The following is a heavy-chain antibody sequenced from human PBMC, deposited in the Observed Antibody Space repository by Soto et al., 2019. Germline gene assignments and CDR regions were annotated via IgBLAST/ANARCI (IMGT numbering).Heavy chain of an antibody. CDR3: ASYRLVGATTGFDY. CDR2: IYYSGST. J-gene: IGHJ4*02. CDR1: GGSISSGGYY. Sequence: SETLSLTCTVSGGSISSGGYYWNWIRQHPGKGLEWIGYIYYSGSTYYNPSLKSRVTISVDTSKNQFSLNLSSVTAADTAVYYCASYRLVGATTGFDYWGQGTLVTVSS. D-gene: IGHD1-26*01. V-gene: IGHV4-31*03.